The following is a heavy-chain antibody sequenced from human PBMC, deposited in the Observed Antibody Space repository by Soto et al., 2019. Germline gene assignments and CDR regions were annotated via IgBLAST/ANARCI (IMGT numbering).Heavy chain of an antibody. Sequence: QVQLQESGPGLVKPSQTLSLTCTVSGGSISSGGYYWSWIRQHPGKCLECIGYIYYSGRTYYNPSLKSRVTISVDTYKNQFSLQLSSVIAADTAVYYCARDRSATTRFDPWGQGTLVTVSS. D-gene: IGHD4-17*01. CDR3: ARDRSATTRFDP. CDR1: GGSISSGGYY. CDR2: IYYSGRT. V-gene: IGHV4-31*03. J-gene: IGHJ5*02.